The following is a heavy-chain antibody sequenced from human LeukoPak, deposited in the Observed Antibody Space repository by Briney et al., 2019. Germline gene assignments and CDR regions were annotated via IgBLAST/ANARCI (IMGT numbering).Heavy chain of an antibody. CDR1: GGSFSGYY. CDR2: INHSGST. D-gene: IGHD2-15*01. Sequence: SETLSLTCAVYGGSFSGYYWSWIRQPPGKGLEWIGEINHSGSTNYNPSLKSRVTISVDTSKNQFPLKLSSVTAADTAVYYCARYSVVVAASADYWGQGTLVTVSS. J-gene: IGHJ4*02. V-gene: IGHV4-34*01. CDR3: ARYSVVVAASADY.